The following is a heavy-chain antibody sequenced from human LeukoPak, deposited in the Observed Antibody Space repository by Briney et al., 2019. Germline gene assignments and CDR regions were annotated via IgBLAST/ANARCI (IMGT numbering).Heavy chain of an antibody. D-gene: IGHD6-13*01. Sequence: ASVKVSCKASGGTFSSYAISWVRQAPGQGLEWMGGIIPNFGTANYAQKFQGRVTITADESTSTAYMELSSLRSEDTAVYYCARDRGYSSSWYFPSNWFDPWGQGTLVTVSS. CDR1: GGTFSSYA. CDR2: IIPNFGTA. CDR3: ARDRGYSSSWYFPSNWFDP. V-gene: IGHV1-69*13. J-gene: IGHJ5*02.